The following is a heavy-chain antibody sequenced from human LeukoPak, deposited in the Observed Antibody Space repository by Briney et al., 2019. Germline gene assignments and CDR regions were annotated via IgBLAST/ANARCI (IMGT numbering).Heavy chain of an antibody. CDR2: ISGSGGST. D-gene: IGHD3-22*01. Sequence: GGSLRLSCAASGFTFSSYAMTSVRQAPGKGLEWVSGISGSGGSTYYADSVKGRFTISRDNSKNTLHLQMNSLRGEDTAVYFCAKSSYYDKSGYYSHFFDSWGQGTLVTVSS. CDR1: GFTFSSYA. CDR3: AKSSYYDKSGYYSHFFDS. V-gene: IGHV3-23*01. J-gene: IGHJ4*02.